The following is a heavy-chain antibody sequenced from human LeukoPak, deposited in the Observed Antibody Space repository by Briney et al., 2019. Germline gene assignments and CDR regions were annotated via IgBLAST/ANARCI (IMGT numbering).Heavy chain of an antibody. Sequence: GGSLRLSCAASGFAFGTYAMSWVRQAPGKGLEWVSVIYIGGSTYYADSVKGRFTISRDISKNTLYLQMNSLRAEDTAMYYCARLGFVVPAVIFDYWGQGTLVTVSS. D-gene: IGHD2-2*02. CDR2: IYIGGST. J-gene: IGHJ4*02. CDR3: ARLGFVVPAVIFDY. CDR1: GFAFGTYA. V-gene: IGHV3-53*01.